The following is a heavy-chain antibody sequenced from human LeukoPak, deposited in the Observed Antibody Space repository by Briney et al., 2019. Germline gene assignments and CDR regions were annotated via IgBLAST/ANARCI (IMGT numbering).Heavy chain of an antibody. CDR2: INHNGYTI. CDR3: ARDRYSLGSYARPFDY. J-gene: IGHJ4*02. CDR1: GFTFSDYY. D-gene: IGHD3-16*01. V-gene: IGHV3-11*04. Sequence: GGSLRLSCAASGFTFSDYYMTWVRQAPGKGLEYFSYINHNGYTIYYADSVKGRFTISRENAKNSLYLQMNRLRAEDTGGYYCARDRYSLGSYARPFDYWGQGILVTVSS.